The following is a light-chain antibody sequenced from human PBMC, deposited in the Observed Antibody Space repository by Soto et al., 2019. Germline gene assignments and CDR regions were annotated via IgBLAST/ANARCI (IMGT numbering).Light chain of an antibody. CDR3: SSYTATTTSYV. CDR2: DVS. CDR1: NSDVGGYNY. V-gene: IGLV2-14*03. Sequence: QSALAQPASLSESPGQSITISCTGTNSDVGGYNYVSWYQQHPGKVPKLMIYDVSNRPSGVSNRFSGSKSGNTASLTISGLQAEDEADYYCSSYTATTTSYVFGTGTKVTVL. J-gene: IGLJ1*01.